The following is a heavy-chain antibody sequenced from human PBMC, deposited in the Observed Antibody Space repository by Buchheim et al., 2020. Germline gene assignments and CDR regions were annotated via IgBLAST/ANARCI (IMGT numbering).Heavy chain of an antibody. D-gene: IGHD4-17*01. CDR1: GYRFSAYW. CDR3: ASSTQAGDYGSFDS. Sequence: EVQLVQSGAEVKEPGESLKISCKGSGYRFSAYWIGWVRQMPGKGLEWMGIIYPGDSETRYSPSFQGQVIISADKTITTAYLQWSSLKASDTAMYYCASSTQAGDYGSFDSWGQGTL. J-gene: IGHJ4*02. V-gene: IGHV5-51*03. CDR2: IYPGDSET.